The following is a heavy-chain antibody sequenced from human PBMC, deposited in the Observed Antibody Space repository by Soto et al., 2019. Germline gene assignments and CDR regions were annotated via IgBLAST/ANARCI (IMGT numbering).Heavy chain of an antibody. CDR2: IYYSGST. V-gene: IGHV4-59*01. CDR1: GVSISSYC. J-gene: IGHJ6*02. Sequence: SETLSLTCTVSGVSISSYCWSWLRQPPGKGLEWIGYIYYSGSTNYNPSLKSRVTISVDTSKNQFSLKLSSVTAADTAVYYCARDGGITMVRGVTNYYYYYGMDVWGQGTTVTVSS. D-gene: IGHD3-10*01. CDR3: ARDGGITMVRGVTNYYYYYGMDV.